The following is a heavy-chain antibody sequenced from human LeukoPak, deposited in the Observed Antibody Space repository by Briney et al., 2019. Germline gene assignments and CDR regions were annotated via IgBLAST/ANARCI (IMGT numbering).Heavy chain of an antibody. J-gene: IGHJ4*02. Sequence: GESLKISCKGSGYSFTSYWIGWVRQMPGKGLEWMGIIYPGDSDTRYSPSFQGQVTISADKSISTAYLQWSSLKASDTAMYYCARHAIRYYDSSAELDYLGQGTLVTVSS. CDR3: ARHAIRYYDSSAELDY. D-gene: IGHD3-22*01. V-gene: IGHV5-51*01. CDR2: IYPGDSDT. CDR1: GYSFTSYW.